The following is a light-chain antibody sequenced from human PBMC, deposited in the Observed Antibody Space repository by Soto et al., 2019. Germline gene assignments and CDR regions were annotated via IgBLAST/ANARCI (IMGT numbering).Light chain of an antibody. Sequence: QSVLTHPASLSGSAGQSITISCTGTSSDVGGYNFVSWYRQSPGEVPKLIIYEGGKRPSGVSSRFSGSKSGNTASLTISGLQAEDEADYYCCSYAGFSSFVFGTGTKVTVL. CDR3: CSYAGFSSFV. V-gene: IGLV2-23*03. J-gene: IGLJ1*01. CDR1: SSDVGGYNF. CDR2: EGG.